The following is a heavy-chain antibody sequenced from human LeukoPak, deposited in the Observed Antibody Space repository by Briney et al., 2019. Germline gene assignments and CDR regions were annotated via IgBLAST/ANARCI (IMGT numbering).Heavy chain of an antibody. CDR2: ISYDGSNK. D-gene: IGHD1-14*01. CDR3: ALGPGY. V-gene: IGHV3-30*14. Sequence: GGSLRLSCAASGFTFSSYAMHWVRQAPGKGLEWVAVISYDGSNKYYADSVKGRFTISRDNSKNTLYLQMNSLRAEDTAVYYCALGPGYWGQGTLVTVSS. J-gene: IGHJ4*02. CDR1: GFTFSSYA.